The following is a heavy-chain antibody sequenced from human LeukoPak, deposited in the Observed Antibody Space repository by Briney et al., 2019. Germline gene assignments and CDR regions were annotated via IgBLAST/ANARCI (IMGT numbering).Heavy chain of an antibody. J-gene: IGHJ5*02. V-gene: IGHV4-34*01. Sequence: SETLSLTCAVYGGSFSGYYWSWIRQPPGKGLEWIGEINHSGSTNYNPSLKSRVTISVDTSKNQFSLKLSSVTAADTAVYYCARGPRVLDSKLYDWFDPWGQGTLVTVSS. CDR2: INHSGST. D-gene: IGHD2-15*01. CDR1: GGSFSGYY. CDR3: ARGPRVLDSKLYDWFDP.